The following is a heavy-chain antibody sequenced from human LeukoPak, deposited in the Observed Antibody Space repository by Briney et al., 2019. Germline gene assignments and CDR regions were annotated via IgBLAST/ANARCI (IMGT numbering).Heavy chain of an antibody. CDR3: ARGQGIAVAGDY. J-gene: IGHJ4*02. CDR2: INHSGST. Sequence: SETLSLTCAVYGGPFSGYYWSWIRQPPGKGLEWIGEINHSGSTNYNPSLKSRVTISVDTSKNQFSLKLSSVTAADTAVYYCARGQGIAVAGDYWGQGTLVTVSS. D-gene: IGHD6-19*01. CDR1: GGPFSGYY. V-gene: IGHV4-34*01.